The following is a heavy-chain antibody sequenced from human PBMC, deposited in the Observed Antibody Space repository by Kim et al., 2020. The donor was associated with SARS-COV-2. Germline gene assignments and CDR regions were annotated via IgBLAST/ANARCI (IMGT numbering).Heavy chain of an antibody. D-gene: IGHD3-22*01. J-gene: IGHJ3*02. V-gene: IGHV3-11*06. Sequence: KGRFTISRDNAKNSLSLKMNSLRAEDTAVYYCARAGRITMIVVVEGGAFDIWGQGTMVTVSS. CDR3: ARAGRITMIVVVEGGAFDI.